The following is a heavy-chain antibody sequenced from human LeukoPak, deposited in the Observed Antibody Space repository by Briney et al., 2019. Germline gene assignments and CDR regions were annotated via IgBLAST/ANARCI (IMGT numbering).Heavy chain of an antibody. CDR3: ARFVDTAMVTGSYYFDY. CDR1: GFTFTYYA. Sequence: GGSLRLSCETSGFTFTYYAMSWVRQAPGKGLEWVSAISGSGGGSTFYADSVQGRFTISRDNAKNSLYLQMNSLRAEDTAVYYCARFVDTAMVTGSYYFDYWGQGTLVTVSS. V-gene: IGHV3-23*01. J-gene: IGHJ4*02. D-gene: IGHD5-18*01. CDR2: ISGSGGGST.